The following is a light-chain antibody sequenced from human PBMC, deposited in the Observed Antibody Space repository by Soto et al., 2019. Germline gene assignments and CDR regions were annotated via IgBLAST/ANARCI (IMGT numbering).Light chain of an antibody. CDR1: YSDGTTS. CDR3: MQCIQCPLT. CDR2: KAS. J-gene: IGKJ4*02. Sequence: VVLTQSALSLPVTLGQPASISCYSDGTTSLNWFQQRPGQSPRRLIYKASNRDSGVPERFSGSGSGTDYTLNISRVVADDFGVYYCMQCIQCPLTFGGGTRVDIK. V-gene: IGKV2-30*01.